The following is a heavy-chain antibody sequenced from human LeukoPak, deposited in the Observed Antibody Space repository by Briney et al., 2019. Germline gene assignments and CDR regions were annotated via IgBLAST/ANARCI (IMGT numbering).Heavy chain of an antibody. CDR1: GYTFTGYY. D-gene: IGHD3-10*01. CDR2: INPNSGGT. J-gene: IGHJ5*02. V-gene: IGHV1-2*02. CDR3: ARPTLQTLGA. Sequence: ASVKVSCKASGYTFTGYYMHWVRQPPGQGLEWMGWINPNSGGTNYAQKFQGRVTMTRDTSISTAYMDLSSLRSDDTAVYYCARPTLQTLGAWGQGTLVTVSS.